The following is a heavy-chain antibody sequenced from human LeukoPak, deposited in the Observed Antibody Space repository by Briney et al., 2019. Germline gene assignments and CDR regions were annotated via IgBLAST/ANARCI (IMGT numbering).Heavy chain of an antibody. D-gene: IGHD6-13*01. Sequence: ASVKVSCKASGYTFTGYYMHWVRQAPGQGLEWMGRINPNSGGTNYAQKFQGRVTMTRDTSISTAYMELSRLRSDDTAVYYCASHLYSSSWSDAFDIWGQGTMVTVSS. CDR2: INPNSGGT. CDR3: ASHLYSSSWSDAFDI. J-gene: IGHJ3*02. V-gene: IGHV1-2*06. CDR1: GYTFTGYY.